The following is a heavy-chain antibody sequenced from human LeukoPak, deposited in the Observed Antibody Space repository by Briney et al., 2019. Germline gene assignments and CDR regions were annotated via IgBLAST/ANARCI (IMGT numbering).Heavy chain of an antibody. V-gene: IGHV1-2*02. CDR2: IKPNSGGT. CDR3: ARATIADSSTHYIDY. Sequence: ASLKVSCKASGYTFSDYYMHWVRQAPGQGXEWMRWIKPNSGGTNYAQKFQGRVTMTRDMSISTAYMEVSRLTSDDTAVYYCARATIADSSTHYIDYWGLGTLVTVSS. J-gene: IGHJ4*02. D-gene: IGHD3-22*01. CDR1: GYTFSDYY.